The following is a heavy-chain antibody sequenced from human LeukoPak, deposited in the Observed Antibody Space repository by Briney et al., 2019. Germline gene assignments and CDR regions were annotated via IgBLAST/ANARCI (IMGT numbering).Heavy chain of an antibody. V-gene: IGHV4-59*01. CDR3: ARDRSSGWTDY. CDR1: GGSISSYY. J-gene: IGHJ4*02. Sequence: SETLSLTCTVSGGSISSYYWSWIRQPPGKGLEWIGYIYYSGSTNYNPSLKSRVTISVDTSKNQFSLKLSSVTAADTAVYYCARDRSSGWTDYWGQGTLATVSS. D-gene: IGHD6-19*01. CDR2: IYYSGST.